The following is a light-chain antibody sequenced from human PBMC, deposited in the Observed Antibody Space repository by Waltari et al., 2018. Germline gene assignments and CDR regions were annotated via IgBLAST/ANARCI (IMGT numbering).Light chain of an antibody. Sequence: DIQMTQSPSSLSASVGDRVTITCRASQGISDYLAWYQQKPGKIPRLLIYATSTLQVGVSSRFSGSGSGTDFTLTITSLQPEDVANYYCQKYNSAPHTFGGGTKVEIK. CDR2: ATS. CDR1: QGISDY. CDR3: QKYNSAPHT. V-gene: IGKV1-27*01. J-gene: IGKJ4*01.